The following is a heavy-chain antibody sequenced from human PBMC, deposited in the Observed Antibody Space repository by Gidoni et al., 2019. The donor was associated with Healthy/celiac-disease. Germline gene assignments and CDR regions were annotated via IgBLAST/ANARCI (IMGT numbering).Heavy chain of an antibody. Sequence: QVTLRESGPALVKPTQTLTLTCTFPGFSLSTSGMCVSWIRQPPGKALEWLARIDWDDDIYYSTSLKTRLTISKDTSKNQVVLTMTNMDPVDTATYYCARILYYDFWSGQPQEYGMDVWGQGTTVTVSS. CDR1: GFSLSTSGMC. CDR3: ARILYYDFWSGQPQEYGMDV. J-gene: IGHJ6*02. D-gene: IGHD3-3*01. V-gene: IGHV2-70*15. CDR2: IDWDDDI.